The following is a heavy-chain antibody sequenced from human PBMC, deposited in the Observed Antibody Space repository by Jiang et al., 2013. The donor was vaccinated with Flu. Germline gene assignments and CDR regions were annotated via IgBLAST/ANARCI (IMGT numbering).Heavy chain of an antibody. CDR2: IYYSGST. Sequence: GSGLVKPSQTLSLTCTVSGGSISSGDYYWSWIRQPPGKGLEWIGYIYYSGSTYYNPSLKSRVTISVDTSKNQFSLKLSSVTAADTAVYYCARVGAGRTGQVFEFDPWGQGTLVTVSS. J-gene: IGHJ5*02. CDR1: GGSISSGDYY. D-gene: IGHD1-14*01. CDR3: ARVGAGRTGQVFEFDP. V-gene: IGHV4-30-4*01.